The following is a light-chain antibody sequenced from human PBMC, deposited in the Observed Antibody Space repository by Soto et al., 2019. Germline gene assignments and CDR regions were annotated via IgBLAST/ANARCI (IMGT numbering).Light chain of an antibody. J-gene: IGKJ2*01. V-gene: IGKV3-20*01. CDR3: QQFGTSPLYT. Sequence: ESVLTQSQGTLSLSPGERVTLSCRASQTFGRTYLAWYQQKPGQSPRLLIYDASSRATGIPDRFSGSGSGTDFTLTISRLEPEDLAVYYCQQFGTSPLYTVGQGTKLEIK. CDR1: QTFGRTY. CDR2: DAS.